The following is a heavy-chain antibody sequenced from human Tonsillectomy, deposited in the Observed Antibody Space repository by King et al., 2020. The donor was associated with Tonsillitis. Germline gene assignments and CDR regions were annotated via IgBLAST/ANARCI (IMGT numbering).Heavy chain of an antibody. V-gene: IGHV1-2*02. D-gene: IGHD6-19*01. J-gene: IGHJ4*02. CDR1: GYIFTDAY. CDR3: ATYNVEVAGFDY. CDR2: INPNSGGT. Sequence: VHLVQSGAEVKKPGASVKVSCKASGYIFTDAYMHWGRQAPGQGLEWMGWINPNSGGTNYAQKFHGRVTMTRDTSIITAYMELSRLRSDDTAVFYCATYNVEVAGFDYWGQGTLVTVSS.